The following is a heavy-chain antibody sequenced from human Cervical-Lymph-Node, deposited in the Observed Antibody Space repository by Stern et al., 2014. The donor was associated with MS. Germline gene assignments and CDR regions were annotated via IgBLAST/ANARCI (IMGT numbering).Heavy chain of an antibody. J-gene: IGHJ6*02. CDR1: GDSISSYY. Sequence: QLQLQESGPGLVKPSETLSLTCTVSGDSISSYYWNWIRQSPGKGLEWIGYIYYSGSTNHNPSLKSRVTISVDMSKIQFSLQLTSVTAADTAVYFCARWDRVMVRPNFYYYGMDVWGQGTTVIVSS. V-gene: IGHV4-59*01. D-gene: IGHD5-18*01. CDR2: IYYSGST. CDR3: ARWDRVMVRPNFYYYGMDV.